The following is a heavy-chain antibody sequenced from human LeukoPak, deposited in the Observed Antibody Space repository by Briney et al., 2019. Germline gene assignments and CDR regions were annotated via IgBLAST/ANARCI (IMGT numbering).Heavy chain of an antibody. CDR1: GFTFSSYA. V-gene: IGHV3-23*01. J-gene: IGHJ4*02. CDR2: ISGSGGST. Sequence: HPGGSLRLSCAASGFTFSSYAMSWVRQAPGKGLEWVSAISGSGGSTYYADFVKGRFTISRDNSKNTLYLQMNSLRAEDTAVYYCAKDQSMVRGASFDYWGQGTLVTVSS. D-gene: IGHD3-10*01. CDR3: AKDQSMVRGASFDY.